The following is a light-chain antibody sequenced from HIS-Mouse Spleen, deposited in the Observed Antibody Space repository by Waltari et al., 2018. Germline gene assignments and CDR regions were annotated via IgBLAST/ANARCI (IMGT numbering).Light chain of an antibody. J-gene: IGLJ3*02. Sequence: QSVLTQPPSASGTPGQRVTISCSGSSSNIGSNYVYWYQQLPGTAPKLLIYSNNQRTSGVPDRFSGSKSCTSAALAISGLRSEDEADYYCAAWDDSLSGPVFGGGTKLTVL. CDR2: SNN. CDR1: SSNIGSNY. CDR3: AAWDDSLSGPV. V-gene: IGLV1-47*02.